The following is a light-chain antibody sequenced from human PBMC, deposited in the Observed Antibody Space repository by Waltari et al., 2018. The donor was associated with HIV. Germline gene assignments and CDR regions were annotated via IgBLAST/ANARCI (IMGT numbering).Light chain of an antibody. CDR3: QQYHSIPQGYT. V-gene: IGKV4-1*01. Sequence: DIVMTQSPDSLAVSLGESATINCKSSQSVLYSSNIRDYLSWYQQKPGQPPKLLIYWASTRESGVPDRFSGSGSGTNFTLTISSLQAEDVAVYYCQQYHSIPQGYTFGQGTKLEIK. J-gene: IGKJ2*01. CDR2: WAS. CDR1: QSVLYSSNIRDY.